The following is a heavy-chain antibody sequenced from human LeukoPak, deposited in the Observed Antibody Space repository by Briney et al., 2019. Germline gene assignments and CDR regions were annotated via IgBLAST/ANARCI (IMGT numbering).Heavy chain of an antibody. J-gene: IGHJ4*02. D-gene: IGHD2-8*01. Sequence: GGSLRLSCAVSGFTFSIYTVNWVRQAPGKGLEWVSSISSSSTNIYYADSVKGRITISRENAKNSLYLQMNSLRAEDTAIYYCARTYGEEGGQRFDHWGQGTLVTVSS. V-gene: IGHV3-21*01. CDR2: ISSSSTNI. CDR3: ARTYGEEGGQRFDH. CDR1: GFTFSIYT.